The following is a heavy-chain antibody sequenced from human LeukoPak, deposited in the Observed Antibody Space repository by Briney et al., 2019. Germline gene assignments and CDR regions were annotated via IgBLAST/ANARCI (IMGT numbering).Heavy chain of an antibody. CDR3: ARTRDFWSGYFHY. Sequence: PSQTLSLTCAVSGVSITSDTYCWSWIRQPPGKGLEWIGYILHSGSTYYNPSLKSRVTISIDTSKSQFSLKLSSVTAADTAVYYCARTRDFWSGYFHYWGQGTLVTVSS. CDR1: GVSITSDTYC. V-gene: IGHV4-30-2*01. D-gene: IGHD3-3*01. CDR2: ILHSGST. J-gene: IGHJ4*02.